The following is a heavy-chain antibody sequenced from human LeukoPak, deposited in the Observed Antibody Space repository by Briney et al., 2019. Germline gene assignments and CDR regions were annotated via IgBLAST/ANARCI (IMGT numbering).Heavy chain of an antibody. D-gene: IGHD3-10*01. CDR2: INSDGSST. V-gene: IGHV3-74*01. CDR1: GFTFSDYW. Sequence: GGSLRLSCAASGFTFSDYWMHWVRQAPGKGLVWVSRINSDGSSTTYADSVKGRFTISRDNAKNTLDLQMNSPRAEDTAVYYCVRDGPMVRGVVGSAFDIWGQGTMVTVS. J-gene: IGHJ3*02. CDR3: VRDGPMVRGVVGSAFDI.